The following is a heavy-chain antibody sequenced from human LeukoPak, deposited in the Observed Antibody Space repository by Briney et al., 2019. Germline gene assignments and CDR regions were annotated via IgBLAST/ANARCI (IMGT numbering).Heavy chain of an antibody. Sequence: GGSLRLSCAASGLPVSSDYMTWVRQAPGKGLEWVSVIYSGGSTSYADSVKGRFTISRGNPQNTVFLQMNSLRAEDTAVYYCASVWGSLREYDYWGQGTPVTVSS. D-gene: IGHD3-16*01. CDR3: ASVWGSLREYDY. J-gene: IGHJ4*02. CDR2: IYSGGST. CDR1: GLPVSSDY. V-gene: IGHV3-66*01.